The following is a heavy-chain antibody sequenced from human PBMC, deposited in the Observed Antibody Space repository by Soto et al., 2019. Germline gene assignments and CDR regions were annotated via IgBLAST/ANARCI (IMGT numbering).Heavy chain of an antibody. CDR1: GFSLSTSGVG. Sequence: QITLKESGPTLVKPTQTLTLTCTFSGFSLSTSGVGVGWIRQPPGKALEWLALVYWDDAKRYSPSLKSRLTITKVTYNNDVVLTMTNMDPVDTATYYCARRRAHGGNWAWGDFDYWGQGTLVTVSS. CDR3: ARRRAHGGNWAWGDFDY. D-gene: IGHD3-16*01. V-gene: IGHV2-5*02. CDR2: VYWDDAK. J-gene: IGHJ4*02.